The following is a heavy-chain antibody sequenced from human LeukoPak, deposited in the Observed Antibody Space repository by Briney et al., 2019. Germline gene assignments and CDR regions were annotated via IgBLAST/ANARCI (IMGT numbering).Heavy chain of an antibody. V-gene: IGHV1-2*02. CDR3: ARDMDISGVVIKGGMDV. CDR1: GYTFTDYY. J-gene: IGHJ6*03. D-gene: IGHD3-3*02. CDR2: INPNSVGT. Sequence: ASVKVSCKASGYTFTDYYLHWVRQATGQGLEWMGWINPNSVGTSYAQKFQGRVTMTRDTSMSTAYMELSRLRSDDTAVYYCARDMDISGVVIKGGMDVWGKGTTVTVSS.